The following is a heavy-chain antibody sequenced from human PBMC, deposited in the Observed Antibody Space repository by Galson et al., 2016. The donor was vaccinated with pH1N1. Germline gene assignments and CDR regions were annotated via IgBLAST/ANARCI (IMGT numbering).Heavy chain of an antibody. CDR1: GDSIGIGGSS. V-gene: IGHV4-31*03. J-gene: IGHJ5*02. D-gene: IGHD3-10*01. Sequence: TLSLTCSVSGDSIGIGGSSWTWIRQHPGKGLEWIGYIYYSGSTFYNPSLKSRVSISVDTSKNQFSLKLNSLTPADAAIYFCARGAGVPFRGNWFAPWGRGTLVTVSS. CDR3: ARGAGVPFRGNWFAP. CDR2: IYYSGST.